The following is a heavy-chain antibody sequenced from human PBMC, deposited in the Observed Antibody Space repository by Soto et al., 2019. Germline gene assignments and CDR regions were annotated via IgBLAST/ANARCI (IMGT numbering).Heavy chain of an antibody. V-gene: IGHV3-9*01. D-gene: IGHD3-9*01. CDR1: GFTFYDYA. J-gene: IGHJ4*02. Sequence: PGGSLRLSCAASGFTFYDYAMHGARQNPEKGLEWVSGISWNSGSIGYTDSVKGRFTISRDNAKNSLYLQMNSLRAEDTALYYCAKGFGYEILTGIGYWGEGILVTVS. CDR3: AKGFGYEILTGIGY. CDR2: ISWNSGSI.